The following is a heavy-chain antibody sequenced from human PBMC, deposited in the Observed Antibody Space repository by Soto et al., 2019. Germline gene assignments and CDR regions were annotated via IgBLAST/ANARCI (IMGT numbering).Heavy chain of an antibody. J-gene: IGHJ4*02. D-gene: IGHD6-19*01. CDR3: ASRSSGWYFDY. V-gene: IGHV3-23*01. Sequence: PGGSLRLSCAASGFTVSSNYMSWVRQAPGKGLEWVSVISGSGGSTYYADSVKGRFTISRDNSKNTLYLQMISLRAEDTAVYYCASRSSGWYFDYWGQGTLVTVSS. CDR1: GFTVSSNY. CDR2: ISGSGGST.